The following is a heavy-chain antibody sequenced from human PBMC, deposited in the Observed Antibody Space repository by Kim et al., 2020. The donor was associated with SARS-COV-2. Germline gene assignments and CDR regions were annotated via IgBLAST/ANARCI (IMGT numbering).Heavy chain of an antibody. CDR3: AGGRGATGENWFDP. V-gene: IGHV1-8*01. CDR1: GYTFTSYD. CDR2: MNPSSGNT. D-gene: IGHD5-12*01. J-gene: IGHJ5*02. Sequence: ASVKVSCKASGYTFTSYDINWVRQATGQGLEWMGWMNPSSGNTGYAQKFQGRVTMTRNTSISTAYMELSSLRSEDTAVYYCAGGRGATGENWFDPWGQGTLVTVSS.